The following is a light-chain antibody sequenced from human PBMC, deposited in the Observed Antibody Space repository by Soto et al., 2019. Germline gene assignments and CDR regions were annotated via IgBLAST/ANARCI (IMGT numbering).Light chain of an antibody. CDR1: QSVTGSY. Sequence: EIVLTQSPGTLSLSPGERATLSCRVSQSVTGSYLAWYQQKPGQAPRLLIYGASSRATGIPDRFSGSGSGTDFTLTISRLEPEDFAVYYCQQYGSSRTFGQGTKVDIK. V-gene: IGKV3-20*01. CDR3: QQYGSSRT. J-gene: IGKJ1*01. CDR2: GAS.